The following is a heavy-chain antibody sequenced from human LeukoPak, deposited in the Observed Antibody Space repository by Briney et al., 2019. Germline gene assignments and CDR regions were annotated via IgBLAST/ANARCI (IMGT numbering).Heavy chain of an antibody. Sequence: GGSLRLSCAASGFIFSNYGMHWLRQAPGKGLEWLAVISYDGSNKYYADSVKGRFSISRDNSRNVIYLQVNSLRAEDTAVYYCAKFVPSSGWPIDYWGQGILVTVSS. D-gene: IGHD6-19*01. V-gene: IGHV3-30*18. J-gene: IGHJ4*02. CDR1: GFIFSNYG. CDR3: AKFVPSSGWPIDY. CDR2: ISYDGSNK.